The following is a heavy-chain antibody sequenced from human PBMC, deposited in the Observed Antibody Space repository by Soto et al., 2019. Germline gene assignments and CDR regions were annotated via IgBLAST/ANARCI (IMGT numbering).Heavy chain of an antibody. CDR2: ISYDGNNK. Sequence: GGSLRLSCAASGFIFSTYGMHWVRHAPGKGLEWLSVISYDGNNKYYADSVKGRFTISRDNSKNTLWLQMDSLRTEDTAVYYCAKDLLLTTITTVGDWGQGTLVTVSS. V-gene: IGHV3-30*18. CDR1: GFIFSTYG. D-gene: IGHD4-17*01. J-gene: IGHJ4*02. CDR3: AKDLLLTTITTVGD.